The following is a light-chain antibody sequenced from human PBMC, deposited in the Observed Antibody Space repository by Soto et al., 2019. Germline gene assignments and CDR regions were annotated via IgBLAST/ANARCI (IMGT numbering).Light chain of an antibody. CDR1: QSVDSNY. J-gene: IGKJ1*01. CDR2: AAS. Sequence: EIVLTQSPGTLSLSPGERATLSCRASQSVDSNYLGWYQQRPGQAPRLLIYAASSRATGIPDRFRGDGSGTDFTLTISRLEPEDFAVYYCQLYYSGMFGQGTKVEIK. CDR3: QLYYSGM. V-gene: IGKV3-20*01.